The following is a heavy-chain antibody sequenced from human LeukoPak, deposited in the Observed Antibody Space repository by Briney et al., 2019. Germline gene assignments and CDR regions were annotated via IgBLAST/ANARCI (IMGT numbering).Heavy chain of an antibody. CDR2: ISAYNGNT. J-gene: IGHJ5*02. CDR1: GYTFTSYG. CDR3: ARGGPPSGVRYFDWLLYKEPNWFDP. D-gene: IGHD3-9*01. Sequence: GASVKVSCKASGYTFTSYGISWVRQAPGQGLEWRGWISAYNGNTNYAQKLQGRITMTTDTSTTTAYMELRSLRSDDTAVYYCARGGPPSGVRYFDWLLYKEPNWFDPWGQGTLVTVSS. V-gene: IGHV1-18*01.